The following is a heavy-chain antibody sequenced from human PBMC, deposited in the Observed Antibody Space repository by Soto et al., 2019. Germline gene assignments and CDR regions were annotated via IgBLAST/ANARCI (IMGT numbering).Heavy chain of an antibody. D-gene: IGHD3-9*01. CDR3: AVTDYDILTGYQFDY. CDR1: GYTFTSYG. J-gene: IGHJ4*02. V-gene: IGHV1-18*01. CDR2: ISACNGNT. Sequence: ASVKVSCKASGYTFTSYGISWVRQAPGQGLEWMGWISACNGNTNYAQKLQGRVTMTTDTSTSTAYMELRSLRSDDTAVYYCAVTDYDILTGYQFDYWGQGTLVTVSS.